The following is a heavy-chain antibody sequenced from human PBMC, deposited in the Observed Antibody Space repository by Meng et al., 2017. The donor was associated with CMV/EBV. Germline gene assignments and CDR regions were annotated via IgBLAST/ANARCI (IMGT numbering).Heavy chain of an antibody. D-gene: IGHD2-21*01. CDR2: INSDGSST. CDR1: GFTFSSYW. CDR3: ARAQYCGGDCYSEGVDEYYYGMDV. V-gene: IGHV3-74*01. J-gene: IGHJ6*02. Sequence: GGSLRLSCAAPGFTFSSYWMHWVRQAPGKGLVWVSRINSDGSSTSYADSVKGRFTISRDNAKNTLYLQMNSLRAEDTAVYYCARAQYCGGDCYSEGVDEYYYGMDVWGQGTTVTVSS.